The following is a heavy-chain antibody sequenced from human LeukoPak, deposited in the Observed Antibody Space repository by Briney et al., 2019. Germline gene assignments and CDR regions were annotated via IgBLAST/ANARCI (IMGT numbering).Heavy chain of an antibody. J-gene: IGHJ4*02. CDR3: ARVEARSSDDSGYPF. CDR1: GYSFTSFY. Sequence: ASVKVSCKASGYSFTSFYVHWVRQAPGQGPEWMGCINPNNGGTNYARQFQGGVTLTRDTSINTAYMDLTRLTSDDTAVYYCARVEARSSDDSGYPFWGQGTLVTVSS. D-gene: IGHD5-12*01. V-gene: IGHV1-2*02. CDR2: INPNNGGT.